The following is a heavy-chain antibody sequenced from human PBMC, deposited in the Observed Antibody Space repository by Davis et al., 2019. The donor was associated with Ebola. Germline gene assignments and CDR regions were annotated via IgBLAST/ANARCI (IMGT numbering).Heavy chain of an antibody. V-gene: IGHV3-23*01. CDR3: AKADHDGRGYGYIQY. J-gene: IGHJ1*01. CDR2: ISGSGGTT. Sequence: GESLKISCAASGFTFSSYAMTWVRQAPGKGLEWVSCISGSGGTTEYADSAKGRFTISRDNYKNTVDLQMDGLRADDTAIYYCAKADHDGRGYGYIQYWGQGTQVSVS. D-gene: IGHD3-22*01. CDR1: GFTFSSYA.